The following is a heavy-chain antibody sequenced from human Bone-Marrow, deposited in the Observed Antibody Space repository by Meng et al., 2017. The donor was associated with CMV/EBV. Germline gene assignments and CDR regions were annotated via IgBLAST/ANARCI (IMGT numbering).Heavy chain of an antibody. Sequence: GESLKISCKGSGYSFTSYWIGWVRQMPGKGLEWMGIIYPGDSDTRYSPSFQGQVTISADKSISTAYLQWSSLKASDTAMYYCARLRGSGSYYKNTHYYYYGMDVWGQGTTV. CDR3: ARLRGSGSYYKNTHYYYYGMDV. CDR1: GYSFTSYW. D-gene: IGHD3-10*01. CDR2: IYPGDSDT. V-gene: IGHV5-51*01. J-gene: IGHJ6*02.